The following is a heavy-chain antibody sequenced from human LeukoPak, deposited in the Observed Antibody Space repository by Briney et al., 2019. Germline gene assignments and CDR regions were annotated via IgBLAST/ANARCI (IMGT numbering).Heavy chain of an antibody. CDR3: AKDIEQWLVRYYFDY. V-gene: IGHV3-23*01. CDR1: GFTFSGYA. CDR2: ISGSGSST. D-gene: IGHD6-19*01. Sequence: GGSLRLSCAASGFTFSGYAMSWVRQAPGKGLEWVSAISGSGSSTYYADSVKGRFTISRDNSKNTLYLQMNSLRAEDTAVYYCAKDIEQWLVRYYFDYWGQGTLVTVSS. J-gene: IGHJ4*02.